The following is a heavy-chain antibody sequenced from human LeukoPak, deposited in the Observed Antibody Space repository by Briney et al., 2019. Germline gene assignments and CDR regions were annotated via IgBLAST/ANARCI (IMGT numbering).Heavy chain of an antibody. CDR3: ARLYSSSLDY. CDR1: GGSISGYY. CDR2: IYYSGST. J-gene: IGHJ4*02. V-gene: IGHV4-59*01. D-gene: IGHD6-13*01. Sequence: SETLSLTCTVSGGSISGYYWSWIRQPPGKGLEWIGYIYYSGSTNYNPSLKSRVTISVDTSKNQFSLKLSSVTAADTAVYYCARLYSSSLDYWGQGTLVTVSS.